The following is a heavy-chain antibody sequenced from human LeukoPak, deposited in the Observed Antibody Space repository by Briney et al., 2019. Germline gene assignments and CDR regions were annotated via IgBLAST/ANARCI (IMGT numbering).Heavy chain of an antibody. J-gene: IGHJ4*02. CDR2: FDPEDGET. Sequence: ASGNVSCTVSGYTLTELSMHWVRQAPGKGQEWMGGFDPEDGETIYAQKFQGRVTMTEDTSTDTAYMELSSLRSEDTAVYYCASYGGNGLWDYWGQGTLVTVSS. CDR1: GYTLTELS. D-gene: IGHD4-23*01. CDR3: ASYGGNGLWDY. V-gene: IGHV1-24*01.